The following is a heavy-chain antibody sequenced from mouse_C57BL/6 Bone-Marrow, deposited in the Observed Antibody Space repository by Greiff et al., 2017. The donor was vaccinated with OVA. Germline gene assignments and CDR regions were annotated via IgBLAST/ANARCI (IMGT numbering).Heavy chain of an antibody. CDR3: TRDRGSKSPFDY. D-gene: IGHD3-1*01. V-gene: IGHV5-9-1*02. CDR2: ISSGGDYI. Sequence: EVKLMESGEGLVKPGGSLKLSCAASGFTFSSYAMSWVRQTPEKRLEWVAYISSGGDYIYYADTVKGRFTISRDNARNTLYLQMSSLKSEDTAMYYCTRDRGSKSPFDYWGQGTTLTVSS. CDR1: GFTFSSYA. J-gene: IGHJ2*01.